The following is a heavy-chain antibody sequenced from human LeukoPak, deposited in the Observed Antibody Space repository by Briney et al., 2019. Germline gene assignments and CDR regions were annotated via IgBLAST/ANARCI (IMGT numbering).Heavy chain of an antibody. Sequence: GGSLRLSCAASGFTFSSYAMSWVRQGPGKGLEWVSAISGSGDSTYYAHSVKGRFTISRDNSKNIVFLQMNDLRTEDTAFYYCTRDSANYHFAYWGQGALVTVSS. CDR3: TRDSANYHFAY. CDR1: GFTFSSYA. V-gene: IGHV3-23*01. CDR2: ISGSGDST. J-gene: IGHJ4*02. D-gene: IGHD4/OR15-4a*01.